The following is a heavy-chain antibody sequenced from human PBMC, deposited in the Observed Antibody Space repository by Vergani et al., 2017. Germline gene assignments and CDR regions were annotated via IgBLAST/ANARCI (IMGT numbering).Heavy chain of an antibody. J-gene: IGHJ4*02. CDR3: ARDPYGSNDY. V-gene: IGHV4-59*01. Sequence: QVQLQESGPGLVKPSETLSLTCTVSGGSISSYYWSWIRQPPGKGLEWIGYIYYSGSTNYNPSLKGRVTISVDTSKNQFSLKLSSVTAADTAVYYCARDPYGSNDYWGQGTLVTVSS. CDR2: IYYSGST. D-gene: IGHD4-23*01. CDR1: GGSISSYY.